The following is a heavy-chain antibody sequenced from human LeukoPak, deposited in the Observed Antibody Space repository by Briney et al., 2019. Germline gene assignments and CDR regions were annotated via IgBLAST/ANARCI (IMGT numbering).Heavy chain of an antibody. CDR2: IWYDGSNK. CDR1: GFTFSSYG. Sequence: GGSLRLSCAASGFTFSSYGMHWVRQAPGKGQEWVAVIWYDGSNKYYADSVKGRFTISRDNSKNTLYLQMNSLRAEDTAVYYCARSRYSSSWHLGFDYWGQGTLVTVSS. CDR3: ARSRYSSSWHLGFDY. V-gene: IGHV3-33*01. J-gene: IGHJ4*02. D-gene: IGHD6-13*01.